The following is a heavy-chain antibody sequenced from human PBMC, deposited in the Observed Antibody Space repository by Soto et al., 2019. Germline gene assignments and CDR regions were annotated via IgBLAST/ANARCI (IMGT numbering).Heavy chain of an antibody. CDR1: GGTFRSYA. D-gene: IGHD2-8*01. CDR3: ARSMETNYFYCMDV. Sequence: QVQLVQSGAEVREPGSSVKVSCEASGGTFRSYAINWVRQAPGQGLEWMGGIIPMFGKPNYAEKFLGRVTISADESTRTADMEVTRLKSEDTAVYYCARSMETNYFYCMDVWGLGTTVTVSS. V-gene: IGHV1-69*01. J-gene: IGHJ6*02. CDR2: IIPMFGKP.